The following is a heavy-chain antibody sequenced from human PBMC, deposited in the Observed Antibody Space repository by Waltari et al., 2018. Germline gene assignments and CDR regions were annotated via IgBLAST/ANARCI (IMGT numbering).Heavy chain of an antibody. D-gene: IGHD1-1*01. V-gene: IGHV4-34*01. CDR1: GGSFSGYY. Sequence: QVQLQQWGAGLLKPSETLSLTCAVYGGSFSGYYWSWIRQPPGKGLEWIGEINHSGSTNYNPSRKSRVTISVDTSKNQFSLKLSSVTAADTAVYYYRLRGDKLEFSPQYWYFDLWGRGTLVTVSS. CDR3: RLRGDKLEFSPQYWYFDL. J-gene: IGHJ2*01. CDR2: INHSGST.